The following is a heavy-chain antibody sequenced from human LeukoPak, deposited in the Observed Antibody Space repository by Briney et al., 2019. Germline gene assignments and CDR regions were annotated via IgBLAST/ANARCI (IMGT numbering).Heavy chain of an antibody. CDR3: ASSPLYSSSWYGCDY. V-gene: IGHV3-21*01. D-gene: IGHD6-13*01. CDR1: GFTFSSYS. J-gene: IGHJ4*02. Sequence: GGSLRLSCAASGFTFSSYSMNWVRQAPGKGLEWVSSISSSSSYIYYADSVKGRFTISRDNAKNSLYLQMNSLRAEDTAVYYCASSPLYSSSWYGCDYWGQGTLVTVSS. CDR2: ISSSSSYI.